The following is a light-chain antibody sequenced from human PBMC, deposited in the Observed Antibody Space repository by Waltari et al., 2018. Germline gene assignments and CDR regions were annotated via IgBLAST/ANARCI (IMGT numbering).Light chain of an antibody. V-gene: IGLV2-11*01. Sequence: QSALTQPRSVSGSPGQSVTISCTGTSSDVGGYNYVSAYQTHPGQAPQPMIYDVSKRPPGAPDRFSGSKSGNTASLTISGLQAEDEADYYCCSYAGSYTWVFGGGTKLTVL. CDR1: SSDVGGYNY. CDR3: CSYAGSYTWV. CDR2: DVS. J-gene: IGLJ3*02.